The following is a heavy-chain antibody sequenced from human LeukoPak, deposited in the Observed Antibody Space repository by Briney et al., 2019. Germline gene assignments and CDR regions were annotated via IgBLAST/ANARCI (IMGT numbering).Heavy chain of an antibody. V-gene: IGHV5-51*01. D-gene: IGHD5-24*01. CDR1: GYFFNSYW. CDR2: IYPGDSDT. J-gene: IGHJ4*02. Sequence: GESLKISCEGSGYFFNSYWIGWVRQMPGKGLEWMGIIYPGDSDTRYSPSFQGQVTISADKSISTAYLQWSSLKASDTAMYYCARLHKDGYNSGYFDYWGQGTLVTVSS. CDR3: ARLHKDGYNSGYFDY.